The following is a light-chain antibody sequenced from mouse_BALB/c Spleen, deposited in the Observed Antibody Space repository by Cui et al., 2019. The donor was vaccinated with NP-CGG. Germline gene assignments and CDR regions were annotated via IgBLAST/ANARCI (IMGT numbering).Light chain of an antibody. CDR2: GTN. CDR1: TGAVTTSNY. J-gene: IGLJ1*01. V-gene: IGLV1*01. CDR3: ALWYSNHWV. Sequence: QAFVTQNPASTTSPGETVTLTCRSSTGAVTTSNYANWVQEKPDHLFTGLIGGTNNRAPSIPARFSGSLIGDKAALTITGAQTEDEAIYFCALWYSNHWVFGGGTKLTVL.